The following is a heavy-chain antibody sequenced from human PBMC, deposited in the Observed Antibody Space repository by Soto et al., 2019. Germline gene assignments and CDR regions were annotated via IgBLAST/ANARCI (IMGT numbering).Heavy chain of an antibody. CDR2: IYTSGST. CDR1: GGSISSYY. Sequence: QVQLQESGPGLVKPSETLSLTCTVSGGSISSYYWSWIRQPAGKGLGWIGRIYTSGSTNYNPSLKSRVTMSVDTSKNQFSLKLSSVTAADTAVYYCARGPAYCSGGSCYSPYYFDYWGQGTLVTVSS. V-gene: IGHV4-4*07. J-gene: IGHJ4*02. CDR3: ARGPAYCSGGSCYSPYYFDY. D-gene: IGHD2-15*01.